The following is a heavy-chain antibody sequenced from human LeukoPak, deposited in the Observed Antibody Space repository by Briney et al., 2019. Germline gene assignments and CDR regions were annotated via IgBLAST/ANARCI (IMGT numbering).Heavy chain of an antibody. D-gene: IGHD7-27*01. CDR3: ARIYPGSDWGSEVFDY. Sequence: GESLKISCKGSGYSFTSYWIGWVRQMPGKGLEWMGIIYPGDSDTRYSPSFQGQVTISADKSISTAYLQWSSLKASDTAMYYCARIYPGSDWGSEVFDYWGQGTLVTVSS. CDR1: GYSFTSYW. V-gene: IGHV5-51*01. J-gene: IGHJ4*02. CDR2: IYPGDSDT.